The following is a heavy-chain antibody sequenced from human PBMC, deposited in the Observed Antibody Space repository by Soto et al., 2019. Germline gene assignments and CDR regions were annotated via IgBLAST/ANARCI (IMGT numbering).Heavy chain of an antibody. CDR1: GYTFTSYA. J-gene: IGHJ4*02. CDR3: ASEVPFYYCAGSVAY. CDR2: INAGNGNT. D-gene: IGHD3-10*01. Sequence: VQLVQSGAEVKKPGASVKVSCKASGYTFTSYAMHWVRQAPGQRLEWMGWINAGNGNTKYSQKFQGRVTITRDTSASTAYMELSSLRSEDTAVYYCASEVPFYYCAGSVAYWGQGTLVTVSS. V-gene: IGHV1-3*01.